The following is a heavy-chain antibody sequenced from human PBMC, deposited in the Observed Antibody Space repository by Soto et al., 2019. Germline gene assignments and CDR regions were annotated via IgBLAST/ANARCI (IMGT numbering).Heavy chain of an antibody. Sequence: SETLSLTCAVSGGSISSGGYSWSWIRQPPGKGLEWIGYIYHSGSTYYNPSLKSRVTISVDRSKNQFSLKLSSVTAADTAVYYCASNLAYCGGDCQNAFDIWGQGTMVTVSS. CDR2: IYHSGST. CDR3: ASNLAYCGGDCQNAFDI. J-gene: IGHJ3*02. CDR1: GGSISSGGYS. D-gene: IGHD2-21*02. V-gene: IGHV4-30-2*01.